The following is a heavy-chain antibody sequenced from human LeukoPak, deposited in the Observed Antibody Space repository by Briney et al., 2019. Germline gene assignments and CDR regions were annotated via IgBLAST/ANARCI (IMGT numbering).Heavy chain of an antibody. CDR3: ASKQGDY. CDR2: INPDGSGK. J-gene: IGHJ4*02. V-gene: IGHV3-7*01. CDR1: GFTFNSYW. Sequence: GGSLRLSCEASGFTFNSYWMIWVRQAPGKGLEWVANINPDGSGKYYVDSVKGRFTISRDNAKKSLYLQMNSLRAEDTAVYYCASKQGDYWGQGTLVTVSS.